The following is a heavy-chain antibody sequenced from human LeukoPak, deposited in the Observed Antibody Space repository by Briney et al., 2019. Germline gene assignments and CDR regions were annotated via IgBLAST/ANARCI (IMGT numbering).Heavy chain of an antibody. J-gene: IGHJ4*02. Sequence: GGSLRLSCAASGFTFSSYGMHWVRQAPGKGLEWVAVISYDGSNKYYADSVKGRFTISRDNSKNTLYLQMNSLRAEDTAVYYCAKGTADIVVVVAATAFDYWGQGTLVTVSS. V-gene: IGHV3-30*18. CDR1: GFTFSSYG. D-gene: IGHD2-15*01. CDR2: ISYDGSNK. CDR3: AKGTADIVVVVAATAFDY.